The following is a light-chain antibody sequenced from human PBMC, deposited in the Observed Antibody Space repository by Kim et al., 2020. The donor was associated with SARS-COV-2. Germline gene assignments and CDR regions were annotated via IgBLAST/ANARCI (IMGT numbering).Light chain of an antibody. CDR1: QSVSKY. J-gene: IGKJ4*01. CDR2: DAS. CDR3: QQCDSWPLT. Sequence: EIVLTQSPATLSLSPGETATLSCRASQSVSKYLAWYQQKPGQAPRLLIYDASKRAPGIPARFSGSGSGTDFTLTINSLEPEDFVIYYCQQCDSWPLTFGGGTKVDIK. V-gene: IGKV3-11*01.